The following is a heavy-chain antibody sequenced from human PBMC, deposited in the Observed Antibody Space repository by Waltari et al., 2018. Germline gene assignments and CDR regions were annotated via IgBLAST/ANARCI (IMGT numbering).Heavy chain of an antibody. V-gene: IGHV3-74*03. CDR3: IRDLAGAWGR. Sequence: DVQLVESGGGLVQPGGSLRLSCVDSGFIFSNYWMHWVRQVPGKGLLWVARINEEGTTTTYADSGRGRFAIYRDNARSTLYLQMNSLRVEDTAIYYCIRDLAGAWGRWGQGTLVTVSS. J-gene: IGHJ1*01. D-gene: IGHD1-26*01. CDR2: INEEGTTT. CDR1: GFIFSNYW.